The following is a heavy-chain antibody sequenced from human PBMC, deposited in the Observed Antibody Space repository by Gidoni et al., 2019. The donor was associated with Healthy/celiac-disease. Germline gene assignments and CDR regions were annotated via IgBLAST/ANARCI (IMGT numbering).Heavy chain of an antibody. CDR3: ARRYTVTKPFDS. V-gene: IGHV5-51*01. D-gene: IGHD4-17*01. J-gene: IGHJ4*02. Sequence: EVQLVQSGAEVKKPGASLKISCKGSRYYFTTYWFGWVRQMPGKGLEWMGIIYPGDSDTRYSPSFQGQVTISADKSISTAYLQWSSLKASDTAMYYCARRYTVTKPFDSWGQGTLVTVSS. CDR1: RYYFTTYW. CDR2: IYPGDSDT.